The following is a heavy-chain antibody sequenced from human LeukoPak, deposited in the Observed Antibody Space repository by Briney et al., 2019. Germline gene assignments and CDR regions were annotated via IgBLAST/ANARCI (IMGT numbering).Heavy chain of an antibody. V-gene: IGHV4-4*07. D-gene: IGHD3-10*01. CDR2: IYTSGST. CDR3: ARDWGYYYGSGSYSQYDAFDI. J-gene: IGHJ3*02. Sequence: SETLSLTCTVSGGSISSYYWSWIRQPAGKGLEWIGRIYTSGSTNYNPSLKSRVTISVDTSKNQFSLRLSSVTAADTAVYYCARDWGYYYGSGSYSQYDAFDIWGQGTMVTVSS. CDR1: GGSISSYY.